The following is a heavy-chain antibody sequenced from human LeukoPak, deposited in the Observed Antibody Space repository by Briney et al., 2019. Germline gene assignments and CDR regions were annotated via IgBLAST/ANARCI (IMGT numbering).Heavy chain of an antibody. V-gene: IGHV4-34*01. Sequence: PSETLSLTCAVYGGSFSGYYWSWIRQPPGKGLEWIGEINHSGSTNYNPSLKSRVTISVDTSKNQFSLKLSSVTAADTAVYYCATENGQAWFDPWGQGTLVTVSS. CDR2: INHSGST. CDR3: ATENGQAWFDP. J-gene: IGHJ5*02. CDR1: GGSFSGYY. D-gene: IGHD1-1*01.